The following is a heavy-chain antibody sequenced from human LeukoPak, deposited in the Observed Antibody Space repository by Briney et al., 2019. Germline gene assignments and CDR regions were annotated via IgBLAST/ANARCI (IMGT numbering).Heavy chain of an antibody. D-gene: IGHD3-10*01. Sequence: GGSLRLSCAASGFTFDDYAMHWVRQAPGKGLEWVSGISWNSGSIGYADSVKGRFTISRDNAKNSLYLQMNSLRAEDTAVYYCARVSGDIGDAFDIWGQGTMVTVSS. CDR3: ARVSGDIGDAFDI. V-gene: IGHV3-9*01. J-gene: IGHJ3*02. CDR1: GFTFDDYA. CDR2: ISWNSGSI.